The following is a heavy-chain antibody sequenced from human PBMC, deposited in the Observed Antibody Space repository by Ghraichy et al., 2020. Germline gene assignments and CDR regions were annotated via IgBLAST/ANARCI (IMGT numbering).Heavy chain of an antibody. V-gene: IGHV3-23*01. CDR2: ISGSGDTA. CDR3: ARREGPSAGGRGRPDY. Sequence: GGSLRLSCSASGFTFRTFAMDWVRQAPGKGLEWVSAISGSGDTAFYAESVTGRFTISRDNSKNTLSLQMNSLRAEDMAVYYCARREGPSAGGRGRPDYCGQRTLVTVSS. CDR1: GFTFRTFA. J-gene: IGHJ4*02. D-gene: IGHD5-24*01.